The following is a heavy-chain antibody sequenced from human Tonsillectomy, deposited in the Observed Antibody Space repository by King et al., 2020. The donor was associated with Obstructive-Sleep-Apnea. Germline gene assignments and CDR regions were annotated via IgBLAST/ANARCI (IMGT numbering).Heavy chain of an antibody. V-gene: IGHV3-7*03. D-gene: IGHD3-22*01. J-gene: IGHJ3*02. Sequence: QLVQSGGGLVQPGGSLRLSCAASGFTFSRYWISWVRHAPGKGLEWVANIKQDGSEKYYVDSGKGRFTISRDNAKNSLYLQMNSLRAEDTAVYYCAREKSGYYLGDAFDIWGQGTMVTVSS. CDR3: AREKSGYYLGDAFDI. CDR2: IKQDGSEK. CDR1: GFTFSRYW.